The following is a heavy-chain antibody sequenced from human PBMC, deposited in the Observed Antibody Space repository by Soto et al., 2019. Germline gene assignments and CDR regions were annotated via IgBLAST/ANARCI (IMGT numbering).Heavy chain of an antibody. CDR1: GFTFDAYG. V-gene: IGHV3-20*04. Sequence: EVQLVESGGGVLRPGGSLRLSCAASGFTFDAYGMSWARQAPGKGLEWVSGVNWNGGSTGYADSVKGRFTISRDNAKNSLDLQMNSLRAEDTAFYYCVRGASLNFDYWGQGTLVTVSS. D-gene: IGHD1-26*01. CDR3: VRGASLNFDY. CDR2: VNWNGGST. J-gene: IGHJ4*02.